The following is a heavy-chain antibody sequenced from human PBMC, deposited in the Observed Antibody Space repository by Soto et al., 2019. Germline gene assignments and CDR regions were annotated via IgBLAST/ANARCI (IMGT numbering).Heavy chain of an antibody. J-gene: IGHJ6*04. CDR3: VKDMGQAAVGIRYPYGLDV. CDR2: ISGNGAST. Sequence: GGSLRLSCAASGLTFSSYAMTWVRQAPGKGLQWVSTISGNGASTYYADSVKGRFTVSRDNSRNTLYLQMSSLRTEDTAVYYWVKDMGQAAVGIRYPYGLDVWGVGTTVTVSS. V-gene: IGHV3-23*01. CDR1: GLTFSSYA. D-gene: IGHD6-13*01.